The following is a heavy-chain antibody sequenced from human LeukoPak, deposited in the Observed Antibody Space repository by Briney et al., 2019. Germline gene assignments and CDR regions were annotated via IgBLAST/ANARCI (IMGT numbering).Heavy chain of an antibody. D-gene: IGHD2-8*02. V-gene: IGHV3-13*04. Sequence: GGSLRLSCAASGFDVISHDIHWVRQPIGKGLEWVSSIESPGDIYYAGSVKGRSTISRENAENSVYLQMNNLRVGDTAIYYCAKVRRSVAYDYWGRGTLVTVSS. CDR3: AKVRRSVAYDY. CDR1: GFDVISHD. J-gene: IGHJ4*02. CDR2: IESPGDI.